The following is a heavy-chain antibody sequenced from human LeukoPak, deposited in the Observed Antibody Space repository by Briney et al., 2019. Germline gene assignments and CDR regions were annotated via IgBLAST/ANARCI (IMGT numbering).Heavy chain of an antibody. Sequence: RGSLRLSCAASGFTFSTYWMSWVRQAPGKGLERVANIKQDGSEKYYVDSVKGRFTISRDNAKNSLYLQMNSLRAEDTAVYYCARSNMYYDILTNYGPVAFDIWGQGTMVTVSS. J-gene: IGHJ3*02. CDR2: IKQDGSEK. CDR1: GFTFSTYW. V-gene: IGHV3-7*01. D-gene: IGHD3-9*01. CDR3: ARSNMYYDILTNYGPVAFDI.